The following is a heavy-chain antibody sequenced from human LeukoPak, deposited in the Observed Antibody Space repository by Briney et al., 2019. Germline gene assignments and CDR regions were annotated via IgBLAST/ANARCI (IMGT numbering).Heavy chain of an antibody. J-gene: IGHJ5*02. CDR3: ARGPRYYDILTGYSNWFDP. Sequence: SIYYTGTTSYNPSLKSRVTISVDTSKNQFSLKLSSVTAADTAVYYCARGPRYYDILTGYSNWFDPWGQGTLVTVSS. V-gene: IGHV4-39*01. CDR2: IYYTGTT. D-gene: IGHD3-9*01.